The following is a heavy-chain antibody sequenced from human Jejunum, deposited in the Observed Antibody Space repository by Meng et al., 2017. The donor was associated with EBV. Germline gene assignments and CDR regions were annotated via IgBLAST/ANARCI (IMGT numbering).Heavy chain of an antibody. CDR3: AREGLVGDLRYFDL. J-gene: IGHJ2*01. D-gene: IGHD3-16*01. V-gene: IGHV1-2*06. CDR2: INPNSGGA. CDR1: AYTFAGYY. Sequence: QVQRVQSGAEVKKAGASVKVSCKASAYTFAGYYMHWVRQAPGQGLEWMGRINPNSGGANYAQKFQGRVTMTRDTSISTAYMELSRLRSDDTAVYYCAREGLVGDLRYFDLWGRGTLVTVSS.